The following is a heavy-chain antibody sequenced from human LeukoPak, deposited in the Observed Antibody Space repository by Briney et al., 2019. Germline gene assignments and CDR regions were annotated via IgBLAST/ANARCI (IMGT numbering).Heavy chain of an antibody. J-gene: IGHJ4*02. V-gene: IGHV3-53*01. CDR2: VYSGGST. CDR3: ARARRYGDYGY. Sequence: GGSLRLSCAASGFNVSSNYMSWVRQAPGKGLEWVSVVYSGGSTYYADSVKGRFTISRDNSKNTLYLQMNSLRAEDTAVYYCARARRYGDYGYWGQGTLVTVSS. D-gene: IGHD4-17*01. CDR1: GFNVSSNY.